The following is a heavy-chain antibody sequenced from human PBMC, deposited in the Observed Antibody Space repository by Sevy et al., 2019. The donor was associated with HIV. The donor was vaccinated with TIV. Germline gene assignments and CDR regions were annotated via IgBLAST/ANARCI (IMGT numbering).Heavy chain of an antibody. CDR2: ISYDGSNK. CDR3: ARDMGWVTTDWYFDL. CDR1: GFTFSSYA. J-gene: IGHJ2*01. D-gene: IGHD4-17*01. V-gene: IGHV3-30-3*01. Sequence: GGSLRLSCAASGFTFSSYAMHWVRQAPGKGLEWVAVISYDGSNKYYADSVKGRFTISGDNSKYTLYLQMNSLRAEDTAVYYCARDMGWVTTDWYFDLWGRGTLVTVSS.